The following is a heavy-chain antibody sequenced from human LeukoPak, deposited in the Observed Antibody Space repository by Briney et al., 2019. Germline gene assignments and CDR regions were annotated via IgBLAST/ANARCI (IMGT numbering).Heavy chain of an antibody. V-gene: IGHV3-74*01. J-gene: IGHJ6*02. CDR1: GFTFSSYW. Sequence: GGSLRLSCAASGFTFSSYWMHWVRQAPGKGLVWVSRINSDGSSTSYADSVKGRFTISRDNAKNTLYLQMNSLRAEDTAVYYCVRSNYYYYYGMDVWGQGTTVTVSS. CDR2: INSDGSST. CDR3: VRSNYYYYYGMDV.